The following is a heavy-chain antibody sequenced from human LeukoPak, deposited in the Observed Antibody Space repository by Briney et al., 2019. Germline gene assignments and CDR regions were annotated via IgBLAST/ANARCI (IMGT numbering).Heavy chain of an antibody. Sequence: SETLSLTCAVYGGSFSSYYWGWIRQPPGKGLEWIGYIYYSGSTNYNPSLKSRVTISEDTSKNQFSLKLSSVTAADTAVYYCARHQSSGWMAFFDYWGQGTLVTVSS. J-gene: IGHJ4*02. D-gene: IGHD6-19*01. CDR3: ARHQSSGWMAFFDY. CDR2: IYYSGST. CDR1: GGSFSSYY. V-gene: IGHV4-59*08.